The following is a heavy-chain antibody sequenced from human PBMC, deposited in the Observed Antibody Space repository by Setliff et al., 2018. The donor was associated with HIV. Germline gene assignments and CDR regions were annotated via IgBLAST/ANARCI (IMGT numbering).Heavy chain of an antibody. J-gene: IGHJ4*02. Sequence: PSETLSLTCTVSGGSISSTTYWGWIRQSPGAGLEWIGNINFSGDTYNNPSLKGRVTISLDSSKNQFSLNLTSVTAADTAVYYCARTPYGEPSHFHYWGQGTLVTVSS. CDR1: GGSISSTTY. D-gene: IGHD4-17*01. CDR3: ARTPYGEPSHFHY. V-gene: IGHV4-39*07. CDR2: INFSGDT.